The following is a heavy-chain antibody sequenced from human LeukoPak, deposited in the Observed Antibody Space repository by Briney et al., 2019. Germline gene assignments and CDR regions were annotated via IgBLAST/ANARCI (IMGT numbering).Heavy chain of an antibody. V-gene: IGHV4-59*01. CDR1: GGSISSYY. CDR3: ARDYGDYYDY. J-gene: IGHJ4*02. Sequence: SETLSLTCTISGGSISSYYWSWIRQPPGKGLEWIGYIYYSGSTNYNPSLKSRVTISVDTSKNQFSLKLSSVTAADTAVYYCARDYGDYYDYWGQGTLVTVSS. D-gene: IGHD4-17*01. CDR2: IYYSGST.